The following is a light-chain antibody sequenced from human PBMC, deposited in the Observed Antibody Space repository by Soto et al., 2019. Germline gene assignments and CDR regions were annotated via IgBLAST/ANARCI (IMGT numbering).Light chain of an antibody. CDR1: QSVSSY. CDR3: QQRSNWPRT. Sequence: EIVLTQSPATLSLSPGERATLSCRASQSVSSYLAWYHQKPGQAPRLLIYDASSRATGIPARFSGSGSGADFTLTISSLEPEDFAVYYCQQRSNWPRTFGPGTKVDIK. CDR2: DAS. V-gene: IGKV3-11*01. J-gene: IGKJ3*01.